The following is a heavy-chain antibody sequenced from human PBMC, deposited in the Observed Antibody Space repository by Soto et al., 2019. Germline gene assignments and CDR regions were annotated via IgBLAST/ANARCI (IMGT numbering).Heavy chain of an antibody. CDR3: ARDPYYYDSHYYYGVDV. V-gene: IGHV3-7*01. CDR2: IKRDGSEK. J-gene: IGHJ6*02. CDR1: GFSFNRHW. Sequence: SLRLSCAASGFSFNRHWMTWVRQAPGKGLQWVASIKRDGSEKYYVDSVKGRFTISRDNVKNSLSLQMNSLRAEDTAVYYCARDPYYYDSHYYYGVDVWGQGTTVTVSS. D-gene: IGHD3-22*01.